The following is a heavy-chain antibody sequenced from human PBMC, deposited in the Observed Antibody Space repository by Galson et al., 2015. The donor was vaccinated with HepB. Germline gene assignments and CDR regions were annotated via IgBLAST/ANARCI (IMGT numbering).Heavy chain of an antibody. Sequence: TLSLTCTVSGGSISSYYWSWIRQPAGKGLEWIGRIYTSGSTNYNPSLKSRVTMSVDTSKNQFSLKLSSVTAADTAVYYCASIACSGGSCYPDVWGQGTTVTVSS. V-gene: IGHV4-4*07. CDR1: GGSISSYY. J-gene: IGHJ6*02. CDR2: IYTSGST. D-gene: IGHD2-15*01. CDR3: ASIACSGGSCYPDV.